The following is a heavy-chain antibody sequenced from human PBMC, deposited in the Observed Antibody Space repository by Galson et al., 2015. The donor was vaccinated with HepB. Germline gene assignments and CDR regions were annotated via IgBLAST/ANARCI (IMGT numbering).Heavy chain of an antibody. V-gene: IGHV3-15*01. D-gene: IGHD1-26*01. CDR2: IKSKTDGGTT. CDR1: GFTFSNTW. CDR3: TTVDLHSGSYFLHEINYYFDY. J-gene: IGHJ4*02. Sequence: SLRLSCAASGFTFSNTWMSWVRQAPGKGLEWVGRIKSKTDGGTTDYAAPVIGRFIISRDDSKNTLYLQMNSLKTEDTAVYYCTTVDLHSGSYFLHEINYYFDYWGQGTLVSVSS.